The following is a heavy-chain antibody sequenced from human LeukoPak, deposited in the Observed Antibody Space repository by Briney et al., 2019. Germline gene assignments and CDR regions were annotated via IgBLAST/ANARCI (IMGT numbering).Heavy chain of an antibody. J-gene: IGHJ4*02. CDR2: IKDCNGDT. CDR3: ARDDCGDTCYPGGY. D-gene: IGHD2-21*01. V-gene: IGHV1-3*01. CDR1: GYIFTKYV. Sequence: ASVKVSCKASGYIFTKYVLHWVRQAPGQRPEWMGWIKDCNGDTKYSHNFQDRLTITRDTSASTVYMELSSLTSEDTALYYCARDDCGDTCYPGGYWGQGTLVTVSS.